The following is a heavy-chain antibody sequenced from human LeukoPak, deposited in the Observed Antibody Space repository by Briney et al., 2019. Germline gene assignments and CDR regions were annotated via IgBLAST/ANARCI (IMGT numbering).Heavy chain of an antibody. D-gene: IGHD6-6*01. J-gene: IGHJ4*02. CDR3: ARQPEFSRSSNDS. CDR2: MYYSGST. Sequence: PSETLSPTCTVSGGSISSSTYYWGWIRQPPGKGLEWIGTMYYSGSTYYNPSLKSRVTMSVDTSNNQFSLKLSSVTAADTAVYYCARQPEFSRSSNDSWGQGTLVTVSS. CDR1: GGSISSSTYY. V-gene: IGHV4-39*01.